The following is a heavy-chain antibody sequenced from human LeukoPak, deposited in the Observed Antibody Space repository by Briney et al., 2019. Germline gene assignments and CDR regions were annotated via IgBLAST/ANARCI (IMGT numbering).Heavy chain of an antibody. Sequence: ASVKVSCKASGGTFISYAINWVRQATGQGLEWMGWMNPNSGNTGYAQKFQGRVTMTRNTSISTAYMELSSLRSEDTAVYYCARVYCSSTSCSTLTYGMDVWGQGTTVTVSS. J-gene: IGHJ6*02. D-gene: IGHD2-2*01. CDR2: MNPNSGNT. V-gene: IGHV1-8*02. CDR1: GGTFISYA. CDR3: ARVYCSSTSCSTLTYGMDV.